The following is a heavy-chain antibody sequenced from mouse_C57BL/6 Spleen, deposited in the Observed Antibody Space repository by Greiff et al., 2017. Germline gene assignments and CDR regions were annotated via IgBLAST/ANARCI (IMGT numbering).Heavy chain of an antibody. V-gene: IGHV2-5*01. D-gene: IGHD2-2*01. CDR2: IWRGGST. Sequence: VKLMESGPGLVQPSQSLSITCTVSGFSLTSYGVHWVRQSPGKGLEWLGVIWRGGSTDYNAAFMSRLSITTDNSKSQVFFKMNSLQADDTAIYYCAKGGGYLYAMDYWGQGTSVTVSS. J-gene: IGHJ4*01. CDR3: AKGGGYLYAMDY. CDR1: GFSLTSYG.